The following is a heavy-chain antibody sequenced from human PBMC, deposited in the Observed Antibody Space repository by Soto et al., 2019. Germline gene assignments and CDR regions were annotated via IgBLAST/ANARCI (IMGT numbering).Heavy chain of an antibody. V-gene: IGHV1-69*01. CDR3: ARGPPVWVAACYYYYYAMEV. D-gene: IGHD2-15*01. CDR2: IIPPSGTA. J-gene: IGHJ6*02. Sequence: QVQLVQSGAEVKKPGSSVKVSCKASGGTFSRYAVSWVRQAPGQGLEWMGGIIPPSGTAKYAQKFQGRVTITADESTSTAYMEVSSLRSEDTAMYYCARGPPVWVAACYYYYYAMEVWGQGTTVIVSS. CDR1: GGTFSRYA.